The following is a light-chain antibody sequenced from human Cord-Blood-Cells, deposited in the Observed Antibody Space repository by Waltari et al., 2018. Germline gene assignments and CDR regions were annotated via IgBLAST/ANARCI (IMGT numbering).Light chain of an antibody. CDR3: QSYDSNWV. V-gene: IGLV6-57*01. CDR1: SGSIARNY. CDR2: EDN. J-gene: IGLJ3*02. Sequence: NSMLTQPHSVSEPPGKTVTISCTRSSGSIARNYVPWYQQRPGSSPTTVIYEDNQRPSGVPDRFSGSIDSSSNSASLTISGLKTEDEADYYCQSYDSNWVFGGGTKLTVL.